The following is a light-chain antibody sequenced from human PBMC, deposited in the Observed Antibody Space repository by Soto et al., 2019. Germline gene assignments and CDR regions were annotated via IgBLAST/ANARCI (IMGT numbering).Light chain of an antibody. CDR3: QQRSNWPPEYT. Sequence: PGERATLSCRASQSVSSYLAWYQQKPGQAPRLLIYDASNRATGIPARFSGSGSGTDFTLTISSLEPEDFAVYYCQQRSNWPPEYTFGQGTKLEIK. V-gene: IGKV3-11*01. CDR2: DAS. J-gene: IGKJ2*01. CDR1: QSVSSY.